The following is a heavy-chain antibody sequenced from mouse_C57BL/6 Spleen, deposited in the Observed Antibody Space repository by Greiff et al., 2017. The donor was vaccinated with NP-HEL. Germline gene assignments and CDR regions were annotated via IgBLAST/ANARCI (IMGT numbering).Heavy chain of an antibody. CDR3: AREGWDYGSSFFDY. CDR2: INPNNGGT. V-gene: IGHV1-22*01. CDR1: GYTFTDSN. Sequence: VQLKESGPELVKPGASVKMSCKASGYTFTDSNMHWVKQSHGKSLEWIGYINPNNGGTSYTQKFKGKATLTVNKSTSTAYMERRSLTSEDSAVYYCAREGWDYGSSFFDYWGQGTTLTVSS. J-gene: IGHJ2*01. D-gene: IGHD1-1*01.